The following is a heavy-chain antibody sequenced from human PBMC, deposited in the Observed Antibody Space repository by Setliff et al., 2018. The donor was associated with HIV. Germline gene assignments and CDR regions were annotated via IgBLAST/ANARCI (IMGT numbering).Heavy chain of an antibody. V-gene: IGHV3-48*01. CDR1: GFSFSSYS. CDR3: ARGVITIFHNWFDP. D-gene: IGHD3-3*01. CDR2: ISSSSSTI. Sequence: PEGSLRLSCAASGFSFSSYSMNWVRQAPGKGLEWVSYISSSSSTIYYADSVKGRFTISRDNAKNSLYLQMNSLRAEDTAVYYCARGVITIFHNWFDPWGQGTQVTVSS. J-gene: IGHJ5*02.